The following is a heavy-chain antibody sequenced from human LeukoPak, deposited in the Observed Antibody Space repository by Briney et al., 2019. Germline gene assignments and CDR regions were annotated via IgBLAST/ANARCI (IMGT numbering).Heavy chain of an antibody. CDR1: GYTFTSYD. CDR2: MNPNSGST. V-gene: IGHV1-8*01. CDR3: ARQQSSGFDY. J-gene: IGHJ4*02. D-gene: IGHD6-19*01. Sequence: ASVKVSCKASGYTFTSYDFNWVRQATGQGLEWMGWMNPNSGSTGYAQKFQGRVTMTRNTSISTAYMELSSLRSEDTAVYYCARQQSSGFDYWGQGTLVTVSS.